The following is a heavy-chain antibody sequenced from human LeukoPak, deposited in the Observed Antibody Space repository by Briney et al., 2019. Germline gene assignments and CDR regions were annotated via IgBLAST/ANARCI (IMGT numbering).Heavy chain of an antibody. Sequence: GGSLRLSCAASGFTFSSYAMHWVRQAPGKGLEWVAVISYDGSNKYYADSVKGRFTISRDNSKNTLYLQMNSLRAEDTAVYYCARETLWFGEFPTTVWGAFDIWGQGTVVTVSS. CDR2: ISYDGSNK. J-gene: IGHJ3*02. CDR3: ARETLWFGEFPTTVWGAFDI. CDR1: GFTFSSYA. D-gene: IGHD3-10*01. V-gene: IGHV3-30*04.